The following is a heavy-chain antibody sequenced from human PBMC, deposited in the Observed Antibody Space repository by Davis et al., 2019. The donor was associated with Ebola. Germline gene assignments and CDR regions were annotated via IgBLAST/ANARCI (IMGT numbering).Heavy chain of an antibody. V-gene: IGHV3-30-3*01. D-gene: IGHD2-2*01. CDR3: ARSAGTIDQLLDNYYFDY. Sequence: GESLKISCAASGFTFSSYAMHWVRQAPGKGLEWVAVISYDGSNKYYADSVKGRFTISRDNSKNTLYLQMNSLRAEDTAVYYCARSAGTIDQLLDNYYFDYWGQGTLVTVSS. CDR1: GFTFSSYA. J-gene: IGHJ4*02. CDR2: ISYDGSNK.